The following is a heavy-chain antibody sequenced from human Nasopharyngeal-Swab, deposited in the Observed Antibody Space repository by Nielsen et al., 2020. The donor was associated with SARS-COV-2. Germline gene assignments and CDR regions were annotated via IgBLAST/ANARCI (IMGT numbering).Heavy chain of an antibody. D-gene: IGHD3-10*01. V-gene: IGHV4-59*01. CDR2: IYYSGST. CDR3: AREGPAIWFGEYETSKSGMDV. Sequence: WIRQPPGKGLEWIGYIYYSGSTNYNPSLKRRVTISVDTSKNQFSLKLSSVTAADTAVYYCAREGPAIWFGEYETSKSGMDVWGQGTTVTVSS. J-gene: IGHJ6*02.